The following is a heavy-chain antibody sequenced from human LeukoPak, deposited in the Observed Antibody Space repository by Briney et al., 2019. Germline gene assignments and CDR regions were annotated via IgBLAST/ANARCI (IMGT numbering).Heavy chain of an antibody. CDR1: GYTFTGYY. V-gene: IGHV1-2*02. J-gene: IGHJ4*02. CDR3: ARLYYYDSSDYYGDY. CDR2: INPNSGGT. Sequence: ASVKVSCKASGYTFTGYYMHWVRQAPGQGLEWMGWINPNSGGTNYAQKFQGRVTMTRDTSISTAYMELSRLRSDDTAVYYCARLYYYDSSDYYGDYWGQGTLVTVSS. D-gene: IGHD3-22*01.